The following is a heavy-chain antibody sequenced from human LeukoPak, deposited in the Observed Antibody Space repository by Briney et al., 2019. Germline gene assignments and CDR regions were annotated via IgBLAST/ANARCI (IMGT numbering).Heavy chain of an antibody. CDR2: INHSGTT. CDR1: GGSFSGYY. V-gene: IGHV4-34*01. D-gene: IGHD4-11*01. J-gene: IGHJ6*02. Sequence: SETLSLTCAVYGGSFSGYYWNWIRQSPGKGLEWIGEINHSGTTNSNPSLKSRVTISVDTSKNQFSLKLSSVTAADTAVYYCARASDCDSNLYYGMDVWGQGTTVTVSS. CDR3: ARASDCDSNLYYGMDV.